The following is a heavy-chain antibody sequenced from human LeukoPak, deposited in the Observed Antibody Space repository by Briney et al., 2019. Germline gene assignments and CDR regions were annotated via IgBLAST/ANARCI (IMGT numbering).Heavy chain of an antibody. CDR2: IYSGGSA. D-gene: IGHD3-22*01. J-gene: IGHJ4*02. CDR1: GFTVSSSY. Sequence: PGGSLRLSCAASGFTVSSSYVNWVRQAPGKGLEWVSVIYSGGSAYYADSVKGRFTTSRDNSKNTLDLQMNSLRTEDTAVYYCAKDLSSGLEFDYWGQGTLVTVSS. CDR3: AKDLSSGLEFDY. V-gene: IGHV3-66*02.